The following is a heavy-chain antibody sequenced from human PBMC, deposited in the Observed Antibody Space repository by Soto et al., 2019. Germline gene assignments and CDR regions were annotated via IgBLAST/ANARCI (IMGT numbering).Heavy chain of an antibody. D-gene: IGHD2-15*01. CDR2: INPSGGST. CDR1: GYTFTSYY. J-gene: IGHJ6*02. V-gene: IGHV1-46*01. Sequence: ASVKVSCKASGYTFTSYYMHWVRQAPGQGLEWMGIINPSGGSTSYAQKFQGRVTMTRDTSTSTVYMELSSLRSEDTAVYYCARTCTVAKDANPYYYYGLDLWGQGTTVTVSS. CDR3: ARTCTVAKDANPYYYYGLDL.